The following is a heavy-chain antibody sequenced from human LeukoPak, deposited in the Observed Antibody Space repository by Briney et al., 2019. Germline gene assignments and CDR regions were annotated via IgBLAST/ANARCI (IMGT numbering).Heavy chain of an antibody. CDR2: IWYDGSNK. D-gene: IGHD1-26*01. CDR3: ARARGGSYGDAFDI. J-gene: IGHJ3*02. V-gene: IGHV3-33*08. Sequence: AGGSLRLSCAASGFTFSSYGMHWVRQAPGKGLEWVAVIWYDGSNKYYADSVKGRFTISRDNSKNTLYLQMNSLRAEDTAVYYCARARGGSYGDAFDIWGQGTMVTVSS. CDR1: GFTFSSYG.